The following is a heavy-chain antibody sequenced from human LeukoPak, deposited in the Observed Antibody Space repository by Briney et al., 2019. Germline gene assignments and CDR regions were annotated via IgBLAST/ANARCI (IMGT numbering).Heavy chain of an antibody. J-gene: IGHJ1*01. V-gene: IGHV1-69*05. Sequence: ASVTVSFTAAAGTFIIYAISWGRQAPGQGLEWMGGIIPIFGTANYAQKFQGRVTITTDESTSTASMELSSLRSEDTAVYYCARGAPEYSSSTHFQHWGQGTLVTVSS. D-gene: IGHD6-6*01. CDR1: AGTFIIYA. CDR3: ARGAPEYSSSTHFQH. CDR2: IIPIFGTA.